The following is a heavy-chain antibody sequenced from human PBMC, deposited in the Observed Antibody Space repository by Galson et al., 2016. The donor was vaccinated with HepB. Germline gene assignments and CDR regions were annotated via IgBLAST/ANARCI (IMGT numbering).Heavy chain of an antibody. V-gene: IGHV3-13*01. CDR2: IGTAGDT. D-gene: IGHD6-19*01. Sequence: SLRLSCAASGFTFSSYDMHWVRQATGKGLEWVSVIGTAGDTYYPGSVKGRFTISRENAKNSLYLQVNSLRAGDTAVYYCAGGRSSGWYVPYQMDFDYWGQGTLVTVSS. J-gene: IGHJ4*02. CDR1: GFTFSSYD. CDR3: AGGRSSGWYVPYQMDFDY.